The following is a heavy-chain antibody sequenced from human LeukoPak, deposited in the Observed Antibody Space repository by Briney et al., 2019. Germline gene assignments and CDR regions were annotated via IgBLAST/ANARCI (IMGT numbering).Heavy chain of an antibody. D-gene: IGHD3-10*01. Sequence: GGFLRLSCAASGFTFSDYYMSWIRQAPGKGLEWVSYIGGSGTTIFYAHSVKGRFTISRDNAKNSLYLQMNSLRAEDTAVYYCARFAGSGSYYIDYWGQGTLITVSS. V-gene: IGHV3-11*01. J-gene: IGHJ4*02. CDR1: GFTFSDYY. CDR3: ARFAGSGSYYIDY. CDR2: IGGSGTTI.